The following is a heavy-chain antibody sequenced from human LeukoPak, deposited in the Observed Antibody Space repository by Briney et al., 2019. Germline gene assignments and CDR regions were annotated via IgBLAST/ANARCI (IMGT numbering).Heavy chain of an antibody. CDR2: IYSSGSS. D-gene: IGHD2-15*01. J-gene: IGHJ6*03. Sequence: SETLSLTCTVSGGSISSYYWSWIRQPPGKGLEWLGYIYSSGSSNYNPSLKSRVTISVDTSKNQFSLKLSSVTAADTAVYYCARGSGYCSGGSCYRYYYYYMDVWGKGTTVTVSS. V-gene: IGHV4-59*01. CDR1: GGSISSYY. CDR3: ARGSGYCSGGSCYRYYYYYMDV.